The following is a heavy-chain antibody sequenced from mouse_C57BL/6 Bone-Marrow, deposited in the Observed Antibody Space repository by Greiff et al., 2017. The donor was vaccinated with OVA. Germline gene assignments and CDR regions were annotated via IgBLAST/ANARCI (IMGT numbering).Heavy chain of an antibody. CDR3: ARGGGYYSYWYFDV. V-gene: IGHV1-80*01. D-gene: IGHD2-3*01. J-gene: IGHJ1*03. CDR2: IYPGDGDT. CDR1: GYAFSSYW. Sequence: VKLVESGAELVKPGASVKISCKASGYAFSSYWMNWVKQRPGKGLEWIGQIYPGDGDTNYNGKFKGKATLTADKSSSTAYMQLSSLTSEDSAVYFCARGGGYYSYWYFDVWGTGTTVTVSS.